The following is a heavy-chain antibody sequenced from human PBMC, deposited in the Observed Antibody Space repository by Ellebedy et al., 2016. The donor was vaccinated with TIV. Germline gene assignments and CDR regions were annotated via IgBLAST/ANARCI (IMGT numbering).Heavy chain of an antibody. CDR2: IYHSGST. Sequence: SETLSLTCAVSGGSISSNNWWGWVRQPPGKGLEWIGEIYHSGSTNYNPSLKSRVTISVDKSKNQVSLKLSSVTAADTAVYYCARGLSSSWYGVFFDYWGQGTLVTVSS. CDR1: GGSISSNNW. CDR3: ARGLSSSWYGVFFDY. J-gene: IGHJ4*02. D-gene: IGHD6-13*01. V-gene: IGHV4-4*02.